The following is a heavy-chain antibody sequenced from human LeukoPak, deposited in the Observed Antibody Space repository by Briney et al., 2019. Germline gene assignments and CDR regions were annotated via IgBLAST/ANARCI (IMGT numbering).Heavy chain of an antibody. CDR2: INHSGST. D-gene: IGHD2-15*01. CDR3: ARLLYCSGGSCPNPNYFDY. V-gene: IGHV4-34*01. J-gene: IGHJ4*02. Sequence: PSETLSLTCTVSDGSITSYYWSWIRQPPGKGLEWIGEINHSGSTNYNPSLKSRVTISVDTSKNQFSLKLSSVTAADTAVYYCARLLYCSGGSCPNPNYFDYWGQGTLVTVSS. CDR1: DGSITSYY.